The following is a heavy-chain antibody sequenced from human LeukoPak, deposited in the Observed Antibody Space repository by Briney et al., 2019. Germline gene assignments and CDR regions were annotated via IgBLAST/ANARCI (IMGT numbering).Heavy chain of an antibody. V-gene: IGHV3-23*01. Sequence: PGGSLRLSCAASGLTFGSYTMSWVRQAPGKGLEWVSGITATGSRTYYADSVKGRFSISRDSSKNTLYLQLNSLRADDTALYYCATSMGGGNIDYWGRGTLVTVSS. CDR1: GLTFGSYT. CDR2: ITATGSRT. J-gene: IGHJ4*02. D-gene: IGHD3-16*01. CDR3: ATSMGGGNIDY.